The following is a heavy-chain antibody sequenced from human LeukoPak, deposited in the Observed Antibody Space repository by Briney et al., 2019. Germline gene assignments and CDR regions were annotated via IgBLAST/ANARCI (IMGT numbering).Heavy chain of an antibody. V-gene: IGHV3-21*01. CDR3: ARDPSDFWSGYYFYYYYMDV. CDR2: ISSSTSYI. CDR1: GFTFSSYS. Sequence: GGSLRFSCAASGFTFSSYSMNWVRQAPGKGLEWVSSISSSTSYIYYADSVKGRFTISRDNAKNSLYLQMNSLRAEDTAVYYCARDPSDFWSGYYFYYYYMDVWGKGTTVTVSS. J-gene: IGHJ6*03. D-gene: IGHD3-3*01.